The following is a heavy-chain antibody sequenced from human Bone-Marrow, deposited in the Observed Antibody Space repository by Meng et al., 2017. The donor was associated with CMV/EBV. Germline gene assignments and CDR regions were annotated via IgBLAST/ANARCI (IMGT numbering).Heavy chain of an antibody. D-gene: IGHD2/OR15-2a*01. CDR3: ARDPQYCWSCLDE. CDR1: GDSVSSNPAA. CDR2: TYYRSKWFH. Sequence: SQTLSLTCAISGDSVSSNPAAWNWIRHSPSRGLEWLGRTYYRSKWFHEYALSMKSRITINPDTSKNQFFLQLNSVTPEDTAVYYCARDPQYCWSCLDEWGHGTLVTVSS. V-gene: IGHV6-1*01. J-gene: IGHJ4*01.